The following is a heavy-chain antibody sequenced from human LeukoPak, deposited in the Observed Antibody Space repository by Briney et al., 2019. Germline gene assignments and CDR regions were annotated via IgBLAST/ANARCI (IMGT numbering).Heavy chain of an antibody. CDR3: ARGGSYSCLDY. CDR1: GFTFSEDY. Sequence: PGGSLRLSCAASGFTFSEDYMTWIRQAPGKGLEWVSYISNSDGTTYYADFVRGRFTISRDNAKKSLYLQMNSLRVEDTAVYYCARGGSYSCLDYWGQGTLVTVSS. CDR2: ISNSDGTT. J-gene: IGHJ4*02. V-gene: IGHV3-11*04. D-gene: IGHD3-10*01.